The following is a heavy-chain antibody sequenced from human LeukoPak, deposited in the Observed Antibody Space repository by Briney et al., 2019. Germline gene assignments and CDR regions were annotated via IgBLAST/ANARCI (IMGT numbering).Heavy chain of an antibody. Sequence: GGSLRLSCAASGFTFSYYSMNWVRQAPGKGLEWVSYISDSSNIYYADSVKGRFTISRDNAKNSLYLQMNSLRDEDTAVYYCAKAVVTAFDYWGQGTLVTVSS. V-gene: IGHV3-48*02. D-gene: IGHD2-21*02. CDR2: ISDSSNI. CDR3: AKAVVTAFDY. J-gene: IGHJ4*02. CDR1: GFTFSYYS.